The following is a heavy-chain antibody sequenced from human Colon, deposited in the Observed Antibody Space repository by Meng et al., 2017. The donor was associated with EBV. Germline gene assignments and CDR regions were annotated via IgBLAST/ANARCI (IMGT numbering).Heavy chain of an antibody. CDR1: GGSINSGDYY. CDR2: IYYTGST. Sequence: VRLQVPGPGLVKPSQTLSLTCTVSGGSINSGDYYWSWIRRPPGKGLEWIGYIYYTGSTYYNPSLKSRVTISMDTSKNQFSLRLSSVTAADTAVYYCARNYYFDYWGQGTLVTVSS. J-gene: IGHJ4*02. V-gene: IGHV4-30-4*01. CDR3: ARNYYFDY.